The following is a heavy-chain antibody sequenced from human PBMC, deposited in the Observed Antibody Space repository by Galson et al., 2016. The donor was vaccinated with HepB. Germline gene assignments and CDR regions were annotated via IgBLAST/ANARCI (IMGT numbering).Heavy chain of an antibody. CDR3: ARGSGVSEWGFYFDY. J-gene: IGHJ4*02. Sequence: ETLSLTCTVSGGSISSNYWTWIRQPPGKGLEWIGYIYYSGSTNYHPSLQSRVTVSLDTSKNQFSLKLSSVTAADTAVYYCARGSGVSEWGFYFDYWGQGTLVTVSS. V-gene: IGHV4-59*01. CDR1: GGSISSNY. CDR2: IYYSGST. D-gene: IGHD3-3*01.